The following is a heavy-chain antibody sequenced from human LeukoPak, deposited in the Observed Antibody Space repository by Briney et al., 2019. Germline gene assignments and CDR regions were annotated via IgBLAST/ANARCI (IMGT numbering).Heavy chain of an antibody. CDR3: ARRYCSSTSCRLSLDY. J-gene: IGHJ4*02. CDR2: ISSSSSYI. CDR1: GFTFSSYS. D-gene: IGHD2-2*01. Sequence: PGGSLRLSCAASGFTFSSYSMNWVRQAPGKGLEWVSSISSSSSYIYYADSVKGRSTISRDNSKNTLYLQMNSLRAEDTAVYYCARRYCSSTSCRLSLDYWGQGTLVTVSS. V-gene: IGHV3-21*01.